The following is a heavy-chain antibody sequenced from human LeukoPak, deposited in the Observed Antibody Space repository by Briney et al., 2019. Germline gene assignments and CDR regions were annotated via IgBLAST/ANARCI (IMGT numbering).Heavy chain of an antibody. V-gene: IGHV3-23*01. CDR2: ISGSGGST. Sequence: PTGGSLRLSCAASGFTFSSYAMTWVRQAPGKGPEWVSAISGSGGSTYYADSVKGRFTISRDNSKNTLYLQMNSLRAEDTAVYYCARNPAVAPGWYLDLWGRGTLVTVSS. CDR1: GFTFSSYA. D-gene: IGHD2-15*01. J-gene: IGHJ2*01. CDR3: ARNPAVAPGWYLDL.